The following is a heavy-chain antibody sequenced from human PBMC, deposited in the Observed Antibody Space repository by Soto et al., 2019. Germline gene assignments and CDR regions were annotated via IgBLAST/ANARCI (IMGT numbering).Heavy chain of an antibody. CDR3: ARDQGIAAADIEDYYYGMDV. V-gene: IGHV1-69*12. CDR1: GGTFSSYA. Sequence: QVQLVQSGAEVKKPGSSVKVSCKASGGTFSSYAISWVRQAPGQGLEWMGGIIPIFGTANYAQKFQGRVMITADESTSTAYMELSSLRSEDTAVYYCARDQGIAAADIEDYYYGMDVWGQGTTVTVSS. J-gene: IGHJ6*02. D-gene: IGHD6-25*01. CDR2: IIPIFGTA.